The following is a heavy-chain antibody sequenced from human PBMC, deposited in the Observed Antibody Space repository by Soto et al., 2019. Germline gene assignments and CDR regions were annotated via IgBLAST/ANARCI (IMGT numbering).Heavy chain of an antibody. CDR2: ITSSGSEV. Sequence: VQLLESGGGLVQPGGSLRLSCAASGFTFSGSAMTWVRQAPGKGLEYVSSITSSGSEVFHAASVKCRFTMSRDNSKNMLYLQLNSLRAEDTAGDYCAKEGYDSGWYWDSWGQGALVNVSS. CDR1: GFTFSGSA. V-gene: IGHV3-23*01. D-gene: IGHD6-19*01. J-gene: IGHJ4*02. CDR3: AKEGYDSGWYWDS.